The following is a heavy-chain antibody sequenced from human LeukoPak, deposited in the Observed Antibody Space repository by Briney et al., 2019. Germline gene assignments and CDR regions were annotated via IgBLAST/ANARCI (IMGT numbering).Heavy chain of an antibody. CDR2: INTGGGTT. V-gene: IGHV3-74*01. CDR3: SRDLRGRDDY. Sequence: GGSLRLSCAASGFTFSSYWMHWVRQAPGKGLVWVSRINTGGGTTDYADSVKGRFTISRDNAKNTLYLQMNSLRAEDTAVYYCSRDLRGRDDYWGQGILVIVSS. J-gene: IGHJ4*02. CDR1: GFTFSSYW. D-gene: IGHD5-24*01.